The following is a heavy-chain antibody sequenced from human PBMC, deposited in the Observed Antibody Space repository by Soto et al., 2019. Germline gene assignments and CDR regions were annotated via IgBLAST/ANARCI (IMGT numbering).Heavy chain of an antibody. CDR1: GFTFSSYW. V-gene: IGHV3-7*04. J-gene: IGHJ6*02. CDR3: ARGQSTVNSEEYYYYYYGMDV. CDR2: IKQDGSEK. D-gene: IGHD4-17*01. Sequence: GGSLRLSCAASGFTFSSYWMSWVRQAPGKGLEWVANIKQDGSEKYYVDSVKGRFTISRDNAKNSLYLQMNSLRAEDTAVYYCARGQSTVNSEEYYYYYYGMDVWGQGTTVTVS.